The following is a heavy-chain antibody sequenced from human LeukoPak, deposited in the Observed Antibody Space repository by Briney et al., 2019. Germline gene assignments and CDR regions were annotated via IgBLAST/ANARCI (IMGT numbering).Heavy chain of an antibody. CDR3: STDQGGDILTGC. Sequence: GGSLRLSCAASGFTSTSAWMHWVRQAPGKGLEWVGRIKTKSEGGTIDYAAPVRGRFTISRDDSENTLYLQMNSLKTEDTALYYCSTDQGGDILTGCWGQGTLVTVSS. J-gene: IGHJ4*02. CDR1: GFTSTSAW. D-gene: IGHD3-9*01. V-gene: IGHV3-15*07. CDR2: IKTKSEGGTI.